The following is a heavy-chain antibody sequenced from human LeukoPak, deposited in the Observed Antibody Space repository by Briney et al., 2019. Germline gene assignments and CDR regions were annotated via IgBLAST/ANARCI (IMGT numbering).Heavy chain of an antibody. CDR1: GFTFSSYW. D-gene: IGHD6-13*01. CDR2: IKQDGSEK. J-gene: IGHJ4*02. CDR3: AREFVGPIAAAGFFDY. V-gene: IGHV3-7*01. Sequence: PGGSLRLSCAASGFTFSSYWMSWVRQAPGKGLEWVANIKQDGSEKYYVDSVKGRFTISRDNAKNSLYLQMNSLRAEDTAVYYCAREFVGPIAAAGFFDYWDQGTLVTVSS.